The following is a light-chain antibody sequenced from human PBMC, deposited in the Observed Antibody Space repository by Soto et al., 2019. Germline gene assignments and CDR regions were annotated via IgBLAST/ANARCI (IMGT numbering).Light chain of an antibody. Sequence: QSVLTQSPSASGTPGQRVTISCSGSRSNIGRNFAYWYQHVPGTAPRLLIQRNNERPSGVPDRFSGSKSGTSVSLAISGLRSEDEATYYFAAWDDTLDAQVFGGGTKVTVL. J-gene: IGLJ3*02. CDR3: AAWDDTLDAQV. CDR1: RSNIGRNF. V-gene: IGLV1-47*01. CDR2: RNN.